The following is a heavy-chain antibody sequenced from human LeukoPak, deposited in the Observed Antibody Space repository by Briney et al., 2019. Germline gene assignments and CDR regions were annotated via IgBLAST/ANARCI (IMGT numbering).Heavy chain of an antibody. CDR3: VKDAQRGFDYSNSLQN. CDR1: GFTFSHYG. J-gene: IGHJ1*01. D-gene: IGHD4-11*01. Sequence: GGSLRLSCAASGFTFSHYGMHWVRQAPGVGLEWVAVIWSDGSDKYYAKSVKGRFTISRDNSKNSLFLQMNSLRAEDTAVYYCVKDAQRGFDYSNSLQNWGQGILVTVSS. CDR2: IWSDGSDK. V-gene: IGHV3-33*06.